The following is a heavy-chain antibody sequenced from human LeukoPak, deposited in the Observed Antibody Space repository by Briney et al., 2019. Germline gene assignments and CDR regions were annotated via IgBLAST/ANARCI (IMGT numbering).Heavy chain of an antibody. CDR3: ARDYYDSSGYLGY. CDR2: ISSSSSYI. D-gene: IGHD3-22*01. Sequence: GGSLRLSCAVSGFTFRSYSMNWVRQAPGKGLEWVSSISSSSSYIYYADSVKGRFTISRDNAKNSLYLQMNSLRAEDTAVYYCARDYYDSSGYLGYWGQGTLVTVSS. V-gene: IGHV3-21*01. CDR1: GFTFRSYS. J-gene: IGHJ4*02.